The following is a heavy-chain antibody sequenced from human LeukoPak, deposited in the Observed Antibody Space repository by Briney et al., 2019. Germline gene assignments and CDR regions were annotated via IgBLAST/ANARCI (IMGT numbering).Heavy chain of an antibody. CDR3: ARARCSRTSCNTESDY. V-gene: IGHV3-74*01. Sequence: PGGSLRLSCSASGFTLSPYGMHWVRQTPGKGLVWVSRINSDGSSTTYADSVKGRFTTSRDNTKNTLYLQRNILRAEDTAVYYCARARCSRTSCNTESDYWGQGTLVTVSS. J-gene: IGHJ4*02. CDR1: GFTLSPYG. CDR2: INSDGSST. D-gene: IGHD2-2*01.